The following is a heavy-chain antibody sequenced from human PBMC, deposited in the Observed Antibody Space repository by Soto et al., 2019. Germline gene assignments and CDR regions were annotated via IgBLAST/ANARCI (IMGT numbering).Heavy chain of an antibody. J-gene: IGHJ3*02. Sequence: SVKVSCKASGGSFSGYAISWVRRAPVQGLEWMGGIIPIFGTATYAQKFQGRVTIIADKSTSTAYMELSSLRSEDTAVYYCARAGPVAGNHAFDIWGQGTLVTISS. CDR1: GGSFSGYA. CDR2: IIPIFGTA. CDR3: ARAGPVAGNHAFDI. V-gene: IGHV1-69*06. D-gene: IGHD6-19*01.